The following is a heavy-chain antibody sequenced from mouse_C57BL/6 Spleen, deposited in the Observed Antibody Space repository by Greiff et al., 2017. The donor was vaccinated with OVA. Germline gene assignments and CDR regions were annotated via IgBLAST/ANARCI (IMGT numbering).Heavy chain of an antibody. V-gene: IGHV5-9*01. CDR3: ARYGSSYGWYFDV. CDR1: GFTFSSYT. J-gene: IGHJ1*03. Sequence: EVQRVESGGGLVKPGGSLKLSCAASGFTFSSYTMSWVRQTPEKRLEWVATISGGGGNTYYPDSVKGRFTISRDNAKNTLYLQMSSLRSEDTALYYCARYGSSYGWYFDVWGTGTTVTVSS. D-gene: IGHD1-1*01. CDR2: ISGGGGNT.